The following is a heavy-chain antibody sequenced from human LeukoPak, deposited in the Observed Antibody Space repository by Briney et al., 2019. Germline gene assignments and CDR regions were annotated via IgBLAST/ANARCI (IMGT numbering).Heavy chain of an antibody. CDR1: GFTFSSYS. CDR3: ARDLYYGSGGYYFDY. D-gene: IGHD3-10*01. V-gene: IGHV3-66*01. Sequence: PGGSLRLSCAASGFTFSSYSMNWVRQAPGKGLEWVSVIYSGGRTFYADSVKGRFIISRDNSKNTLFLQMNSLRAEDTAVYYCARDLYYGSGGYYFDYWGQGTLVTVSS. CDR2: IYSGGRT. J-gene: IGHJ4*02.